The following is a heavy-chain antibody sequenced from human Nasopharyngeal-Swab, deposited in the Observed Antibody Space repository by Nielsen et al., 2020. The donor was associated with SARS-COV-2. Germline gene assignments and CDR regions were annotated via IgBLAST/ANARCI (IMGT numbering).Heavy chain of an antibody. CDR2: ISYGGGDE. V-gene: IGHV3-30*04. CDR3: ARTYGGNYEYFQH. D-gene: IGHD4-23*01. CDR1: GFTFSSYP. Sequence: GGSLRLSCEASGFTFSSYPMQWVRRAPGKGLEWVSVISYGGGDEHYADSVKGRFTISRDNSKNTLYLQMNSLTVDDTAVYYCARTYGGNYEYFQHWGQGTLVTVSS. J-gene: IGHJ1*01.